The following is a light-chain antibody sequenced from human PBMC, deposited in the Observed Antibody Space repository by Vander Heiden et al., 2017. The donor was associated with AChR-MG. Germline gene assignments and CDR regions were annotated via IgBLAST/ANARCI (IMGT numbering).Light chain of an antibody. CDR3: QQYSSSPIT. CDR2: GAS. J-gene: IGKJ5*01. V-gene: IGKV3-20*01. CDR1: QSVRSSY. Sequence: EIVLTQSPGTLSLSPGERATLSCRASQSVRSSYLAWYQQKPGQAPRLLIYGASSRATGIPDRFSGSASGTDFTLTISRLEPEDFAVYSCQQYSSSPITFGQGTRLEIK.